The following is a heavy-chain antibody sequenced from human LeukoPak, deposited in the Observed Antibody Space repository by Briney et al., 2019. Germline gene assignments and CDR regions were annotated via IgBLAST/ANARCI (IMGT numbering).Heavy chain of an antibody. D-gene: IGHD6-19*01. CDR3: ASHSSGWYSDFDY. Sequence: GGSLTLSCAASGFTFSSYEMNWVRQAPGKGLEWVSYISSSGSNIYYAVSVKGRFTISRDNAKNSLYLQMNSLRAEDTAVYYCASHSSGWYSDFDYWGQGTLVTVSS. V-gene: IGHV3-48*03. CDR2: ISSSGSNI. J-gene: IGHJ4*02. CDR1: GFTFSSYE.